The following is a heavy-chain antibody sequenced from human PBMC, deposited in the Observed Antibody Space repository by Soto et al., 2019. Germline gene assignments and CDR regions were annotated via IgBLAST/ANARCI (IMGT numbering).Heavy chain of an antibody. CDR3: AKGPHTNVGWPYYFES. D-gene: IGHD6-19*01. J-gene: IGHJ4*02. Sequence: GGSLRLSCVASGFSLGNYPMNWVRQTPGKGLEWISYSSPRGDTIYYADSVEGRFTISRDNARNSLSLHMSSLRDEDSALYYCAKGPHTNVGWPYYFESWGQGVPVTVSS. CDR2: SSPRGDTI. CDR1: GFSLGNYP. V-gene: IGHV3-48*02.